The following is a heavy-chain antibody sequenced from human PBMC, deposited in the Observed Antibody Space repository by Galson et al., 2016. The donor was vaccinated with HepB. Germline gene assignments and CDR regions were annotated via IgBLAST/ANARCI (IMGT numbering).Heavy chain of an antibody. Sequence: SLRLSCAASGFTFSTYAMSWVRQAPGKGLEWVSLISGSGSSTFYADSVKGRFTISRDNSKNTLYLQMNSLRAEDTAVYYCARCSRSSAYYYYGMDVWGQGTTVIVSS. J-gene: IGHJ6*02. CDR3: ARCSRSSAYYYYGMDV. D-gene: IGHD6-6*01. CDR1: GFTFSTYA. V-gene: IGHV3-23*01. CDR2: ISGSGSST.